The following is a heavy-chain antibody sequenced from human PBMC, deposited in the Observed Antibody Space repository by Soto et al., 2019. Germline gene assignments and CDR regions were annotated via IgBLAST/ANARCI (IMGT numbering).Heavy chain of an antibody. CDR3: ARRAYSSGWDNWFDP. CDR2: IYYSGGT. CDR1: GGSVSSGNYY. Sequence: SETLSLTCTVSGGSVSSGNYYWSWIRQPPGKGLEWIGYIYYSGGTNYNPSLKSRVTISVDTSKNQFPLKLSSVTAADTAVYYCARRAYSSGWDNWFDPWGQGTLVTVSS. J-gene: IGHJ5*02. D-gene: IGHD6-19*01. V-gene: IGHV4-61*01.